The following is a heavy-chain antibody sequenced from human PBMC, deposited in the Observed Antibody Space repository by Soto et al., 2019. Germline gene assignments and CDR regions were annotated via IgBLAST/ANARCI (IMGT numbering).Heavy chain of an antibody. CDR2: IIPILGIA. CDR1: GGTFSSYT. J-gene: IGHJ4*02. D-gene: IGHD3-22*01. Sequence: QVQLVQSGAEVKKPGSSVKVSCKASGGTFSSYTISWVRQAPGQGLEWMGRIIPILGIANYEHKFQGRVTITADKSTSTAYMELSSLRSEDTAVYYCASRYDSSDYWGQGTLVTVSS. CDR3: ASRYDSSDY. V-gene: IGHV1-69*02.